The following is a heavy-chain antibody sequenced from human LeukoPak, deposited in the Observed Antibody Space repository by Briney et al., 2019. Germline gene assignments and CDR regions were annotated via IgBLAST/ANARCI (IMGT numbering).Heavy chain of an antibody. V-gene: IGHV4-34*01. CDR1: GGSFSGYY. CDR2: INHSGST. D-gene: IGHD3-22*01. J-gene: IGHJ5*02. CDR3: ARHVSSSGYYH. Sequence: SETLSLTCAVYGGSFSGYYWSWIRQPPGKGLEWIGEINHSGSTNYNPSLKSRVTISVDTSKNQFSLKLSSVTAADTAVYYCARHVSSSGYYHWGQGTLVTVSS.